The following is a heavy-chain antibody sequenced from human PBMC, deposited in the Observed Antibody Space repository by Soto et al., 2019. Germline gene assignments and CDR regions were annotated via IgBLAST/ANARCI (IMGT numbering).Heavy chain of an antibody. CDR2: ISYDGSNK. J-gene: IGHJ4*02. CDR1: GFTFSSYG. Sequence: QVQLVESGGGVVQPGRSLRLSCAASGFTFSSYGMHWVRQAPGKGLEWVAVISYDGSNKYYADSVKGRFTISRDNSKNALYLQMTSLIAEDTAVYYCAKDADYDYIWGSYRSWWGQGTLVTVSS. D-gene: IGHD3-16*02. V-gene: IGHV3-30*18. CDR3: AKDADYDYIWGSYRSW.